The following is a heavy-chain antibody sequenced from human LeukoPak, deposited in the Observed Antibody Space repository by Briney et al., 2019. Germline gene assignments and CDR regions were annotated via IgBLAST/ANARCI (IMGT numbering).Heavy chain of an antibody. CDR3: ARRWYSYGASYWYFDL. V-gene: IGHV5-51*01. Sequence: GESLKISCKGSGYSFTSYWIGWVRQMPGKGLEWMGIIYPGDSDTRYSPSFQGQVTISADKSISTAYLQWSSLKASDTAMFYCARRWYSYGASYWYFDLWGRGTLVTVSS. CDR1: GYSFTSYW. CDR2: IYPGDSDT. J-gene: IGHJ2*01. D-gene: IGHD5-18*01.